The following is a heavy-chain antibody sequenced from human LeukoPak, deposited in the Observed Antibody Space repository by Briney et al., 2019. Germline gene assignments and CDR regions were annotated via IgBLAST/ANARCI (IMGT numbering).Heavy chain of an antibody. CDR1: GYTFSSYD. CDR3: AIRTSRGVSGSSYFDS. Sequence: ASVRVSCKASGYTFSSYDINWVRQAAGQGPEWMGWMNPNSGNTAYAQNFQGRVIMTRNTSISTAYMELSSLRFEDTAVFYCAIRTSRGVSGSSYFDSWGQGTLVTVSS. D-gene: IGHD3-10*01. CDR2: MNPNSGNT. V-gene: IGHV1-8*01. J-gene: IGHJ4*02.